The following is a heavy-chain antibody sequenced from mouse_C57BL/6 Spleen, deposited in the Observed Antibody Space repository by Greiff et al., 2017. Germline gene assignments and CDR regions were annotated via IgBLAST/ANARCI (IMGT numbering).Heavy chain of an antibody. J-gene: IGHJ2*01. CDR3: TRPTGVPAGY. V-gene: IGHV1-15*01. CDR1: GYTFTDYE. Sequence: VQLQQSGAELVRPGASVTLSCKASGYTFTDYEMHWVKQTPVHGLEWIGAIDPETGGTAYNQKFKGKAILTADKSSSTAYMELRSLTSEDSAVYYCTRPTGVPAGYWGQGTTLTVSS. CDR2: IDPETGGT. D-gene: IGHD1-1*01.